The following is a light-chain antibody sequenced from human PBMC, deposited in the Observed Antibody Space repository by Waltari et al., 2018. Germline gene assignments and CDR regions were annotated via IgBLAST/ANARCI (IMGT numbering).Light chain of an antibody. CDR3: QQYNEWPYT. Sequence: MTQSPATLSVSPGESATLSCRASKNIGNNLAWYQQTPGQAPRLLIYVTSSRSTGIPGRFFGAGSGTDFTLTISSLQSEDFGVYYCQQYNEWPYTFGQGTKVDLK. V-gene: IGKV3-15*01. CDR2: VTS. CDR1: KNIGNN. J-gene: IGKJ2*01.